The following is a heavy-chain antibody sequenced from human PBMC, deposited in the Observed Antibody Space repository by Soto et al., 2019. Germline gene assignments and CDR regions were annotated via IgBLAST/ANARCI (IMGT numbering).Heavy chain of an antibody. Sequence: GGSLRLSCVASGLSFSGYAFHWVRQAPGKGLEWVAIISNDGSNKQYADSVKGRFAISRDNSKKTVYLQMDSLRGDDTAVYYCAKDQRFLESAYFDYWGQGTLVTVSS. D-gene: IGHD3-3*01. CDR1: GLSFSGYA. V-gene: IGHV3-30*18. CDR3: AKDQRFLESAYFDY. CDR2: ISNDGSNK. J-gene: IGHJ4*02.